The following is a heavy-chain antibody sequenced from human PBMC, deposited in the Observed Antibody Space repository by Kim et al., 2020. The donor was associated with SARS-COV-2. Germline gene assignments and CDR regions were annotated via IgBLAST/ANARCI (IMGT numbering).Heavy chain of an antibody. J-gene: IGHJ4*02. CDR3: ARDKVGAAAGTGY. V-gene: IGHV3-66*01. D-gene: IGHD6-13*01. CDR2: IYSGGST. Sequence: GGSLRLSCAAFGFTVSSNYMSWVRQAPGKGLEWVSLIYSGGSTYYADSVKGRFTISRDNSKNTLYLQMNSLRAEDTAVYYCARDKVGAAAGTGYWGQGTLVTVSS. CDR1: GFTVSSNY.